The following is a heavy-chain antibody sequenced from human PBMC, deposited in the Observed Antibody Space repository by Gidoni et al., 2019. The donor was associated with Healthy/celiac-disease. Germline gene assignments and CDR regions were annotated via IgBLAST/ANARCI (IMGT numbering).Heavy chain of an antibody. D-gene: IGHD6-13*01. CDR2: IYYSGST. CDR1: GGSISSGGHY. CDR3: ARDTVAAAGIFYYFDY. J-gene: IGHJ4*02. V-gene: IGHV4-31*03. Sequence: QVQLQESGPGLVKPSQTLSLTCTVSGGSISSGGHYWSWIRQHPGKGLEWIGNIYYSGSTHYNPSLKSRLTISPDTSKNQYSLKLSSVTAADTAVYYCARDTVAAAGIFYYFDYWGQGTLVTVSS.